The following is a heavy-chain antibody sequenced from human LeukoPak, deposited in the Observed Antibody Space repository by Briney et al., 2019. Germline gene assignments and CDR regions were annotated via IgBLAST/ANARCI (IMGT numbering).Heavy chain of an antibody. Sequence: GGSLRLSCAASGFTFSDYAMHWVRQAPGKGLEWVAVIAYGGTYKHHADSLKGRFTISRDNSRDTLYLQINSLRPEDTALYYCARNNAITAFFGMDVWGQGTTVIVSS. V-gene: IGHV3-30*03. D-gene: IGHD2/OR15-2a*01. CDR1: GFTFSDYA. J-gene: IGHJ6*02. CDR3: ARNNAITAFFGMDV. CDR2: IAYGGTYK.